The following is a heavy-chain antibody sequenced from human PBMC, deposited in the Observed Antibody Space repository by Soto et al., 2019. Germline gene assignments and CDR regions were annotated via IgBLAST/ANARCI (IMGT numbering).Heavy chain of an antibody. D-gene: IGHD3-9*01. Sequence: AGSLRLSCAAYRFSNSWMHWVRQVPGKGLVWVSRINPDGGSTNYADFVKGRFTISRDYATDTVYLQMNSLRAEDTAVYYCVKGPGAYVYFGFDIWGQGIMVTV. CDR3: VKGPGAYVYFGFDI. V-gene: IGHV3-74*01. CDR1: RFSNSW. J-gene: IGHJ3*02. CDR2: INPDGGST.